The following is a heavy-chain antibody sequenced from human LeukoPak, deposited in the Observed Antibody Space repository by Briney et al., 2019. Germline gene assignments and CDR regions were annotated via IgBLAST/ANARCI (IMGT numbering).Heavy chain of an antibody. J-gene: IGHJ4*02. D-gene: IGHD6-6*01. CDR2: IYYSGST. V-gene: IGHV4-39*07. Sequence: SETRSLTCTVSGGSISISGYYWGWIRQSPGKGLEWIGSIYYSGSTYYNPSLKSRVTISVDTSKNQFSLRLISVTAADSALYYCVRDKRSSSSLDYWGQGTLVPVSS. CDR3: VRDKRSSSSLDY. CDR1: GGSISISGYY.